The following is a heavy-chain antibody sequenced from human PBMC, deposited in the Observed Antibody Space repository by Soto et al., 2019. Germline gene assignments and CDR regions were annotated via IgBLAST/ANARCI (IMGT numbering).Heavy chain of an antibody. Sequence: GGSLRLSCAASGFTFSSYGMSWVRQTPGLGLEWVSTISGSGVNTYYADAVKGRFTISRDNSGNMLFLQMDSLRADDTAVYYCAKDRLASAGVARFDPSGQATLVTVSS. CDR3: AKDRLASAGVARFDP. CDR2: ISGSGVNT. D-gene: IGHD3-3*01. J-gene: IGHJ5*02. V-gene: IGHV3-23*01. CDR1: GFTFSSYG.